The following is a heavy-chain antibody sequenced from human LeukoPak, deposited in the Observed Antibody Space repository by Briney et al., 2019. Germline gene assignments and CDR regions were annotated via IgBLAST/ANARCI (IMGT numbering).Heavy chain of an antibody. J-gene: IGHJ4*02. Sequence: PSETLSLTCAVYGGSFSGYYWSWIRQPPGKGLEWIGEINHSGSTNYNPSLKSRVTISVDTSKNQFSPKLSSVTAADTAVYYCARGKGFRGYYFDYWGQGTLVTVSS. CDR2: INHSGST. D-gene: IGHD3-10*01. V-gene: IGHV4-34*01. CDR1: GGSFSGYY. CDR3: ARGKGFRGYYFDY.